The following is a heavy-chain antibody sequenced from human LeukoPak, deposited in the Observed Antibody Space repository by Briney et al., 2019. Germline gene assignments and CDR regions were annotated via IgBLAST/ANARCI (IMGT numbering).Heavy chain of an antibody. CDR2: INSDGSST. CDR3: ARVYYYGSGSPVKGPSYGMDV. J-gene: IGHJ6*02. CDR1: GFTFSSYW. D-gene: IGHD3-10*01. V-gene: IGHV3-74*01. Sequence: PGGSLRLSCAASGFTFSSYWMHWVRQAPGKGLVWVSRINSDGSSTSYADSVKGRFTISRDNAKNTLYLQMNSLRAEDTAVYYCARVYYYGSGSPVKGPSYGMDVWGQGTTVTVSS.